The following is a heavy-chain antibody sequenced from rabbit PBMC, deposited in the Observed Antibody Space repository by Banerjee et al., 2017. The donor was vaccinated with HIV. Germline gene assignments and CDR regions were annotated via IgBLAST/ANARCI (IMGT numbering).Heavy chain of an antibody. CDR3: VRHYNYGYGGDVDNL. J-gene: IGHJ4*01. CDR2: IYTGSSGST. D-gene: IGHD6-1*01. CDR1: GFSFSSSYW. Sequence: QEQLEESGGDLVKPEGSLTLTCTASGFSFSSSYWIYWVRQAPGKGLEWIGYIYTGSSGSTDYASWAKGRFTISKASSTTVTLRMTSLTAADTATYFCVRHYNYGYGGDVDNLWGQGTLVTVS. V-gene: IGHV1S45*01.